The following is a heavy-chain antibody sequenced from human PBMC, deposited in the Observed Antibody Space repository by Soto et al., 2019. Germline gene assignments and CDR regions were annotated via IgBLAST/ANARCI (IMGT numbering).Heavy chain of an antibody. CDR1: GGSFSGYY. J-gene: IGHJ6*03. CDR3: ARVFSTYYYYMDV. CDR2: IYYSGST. Sequence: ASETLSLTCAVYGGSFSGYYWSWIRQHPGKGLEWIGYIYYSGSTYYNPSLKSRVTISVDTSKNQFSLKLSSVTAADTAVYYCARVFSTYYYYMDVWGKGTTVTVSS. V-gene: IGHV4-34*09. D-gene: IGHD3-9*01.